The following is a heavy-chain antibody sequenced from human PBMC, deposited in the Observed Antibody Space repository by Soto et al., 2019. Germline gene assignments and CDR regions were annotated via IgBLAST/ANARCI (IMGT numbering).Heavy chain of an antibody. CDR1: GYTFASYG. D-gene: IGHD5-18*01. CDR2: VSAYNGDK. CDR3: ARDRDTAMAPYNWFGS. V-gene: IGHV1-18*01. Sequence: ASVKVSCKASGYTFASYGINWVRQAPGRGLEWLGWVSAYNGDKKSAEKFQGRVIMTTDTSTTTDHMELKGLTSDDTAVYYCARDRDTAMAPYNWFGSWGQGTLVTVSS. J-gene: IGHJ5*01.